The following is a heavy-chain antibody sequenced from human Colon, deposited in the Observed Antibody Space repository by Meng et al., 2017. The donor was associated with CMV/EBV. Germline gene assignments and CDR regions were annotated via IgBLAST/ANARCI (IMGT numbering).Heavy chain of an antibody. CDR2: IIPILNIP. D-gene: IGHD3-22*01. CDR1: GGSFSSYA. J-gene: IGHJ4*02. V-gene: IGHV1-69*10. CDR3: ARGQYYYDANRFVFHYFDY. Sequence: SVKVSCKPSGGSFSSYAISWMRQVPGQGLEWVGGIIPILNIPSYAQRLQGRITLSADPSMTTAYMELSSLRSEDTAIYYCARGQYYYDANRFVFHYFDYWGQGTLVTVSS.